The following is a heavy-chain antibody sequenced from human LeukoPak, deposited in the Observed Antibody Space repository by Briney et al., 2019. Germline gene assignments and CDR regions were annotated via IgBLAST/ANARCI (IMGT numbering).Heavy chain of an antibody. CDR3: ARGVGGEMALRYYFDY. Sequence: SETLSLTCTVSGGSISSYYWGWIRQPPGKGLEWIGSIYYSGSTYYNPSLKSRVTISVDTSKNQFSLKLTSVTAADTAVYYCARGVGGEMALRYYFDYWGQGTLVTVSS. V-gene: IGHV4-39*07. D-gene: IGHD5-24*01. J-gene: IGHJ4*02. CDR1: GGSISSYY. CDR2: IYYSGST.